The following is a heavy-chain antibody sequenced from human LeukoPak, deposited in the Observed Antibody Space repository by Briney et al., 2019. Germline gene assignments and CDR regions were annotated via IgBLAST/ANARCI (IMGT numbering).Heavy chain of an antibody. CDR3: ARDYNLDY. J-gene: IGHJ4*02. CDR2: ISSSGSTI. V-gene: IGHV3-48*03. Sequence: AGGSLRPSCAASGFTFSSYEMNWVRQAPGKGLEWVSYISSSGSTIYYADSVKGRSTISRDNAKNSLYLQMNSLRAEDTAVYYCARDYNLDYWGQGTLVTVSS. CDR1: GFTFSSYE. D-gene: IGHD1-1*01.